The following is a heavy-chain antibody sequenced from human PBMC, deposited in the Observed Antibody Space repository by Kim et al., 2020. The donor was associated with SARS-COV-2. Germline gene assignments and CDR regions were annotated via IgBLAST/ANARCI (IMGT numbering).Heavy chain of an antibody. Sequence: SETLSLTCTVSGGSISSSSYYWGWIRQPPGKGLEWIGSIYYSGSTYYNPSLKSRVTISVDTSKNQFSLKLSSVTAADTAVYYCASDYYGSGSYYIPDWGQGTLVTVSS. V-gene: IGHV4-39*01. CDR2: IYYSGST. CDR3: ASDYYGSGSYYIPD. J-gene: IGHJ4*02. D-gene: IGHD3-10*01. CDR1: GGSISSSSYY.